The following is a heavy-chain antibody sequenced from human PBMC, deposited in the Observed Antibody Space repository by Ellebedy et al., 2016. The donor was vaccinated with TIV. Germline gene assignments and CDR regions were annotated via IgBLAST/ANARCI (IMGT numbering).Heavy chain of an antibody. J-gene: IGHJ3*02. CDR1: GFTFSYYG. CDR3: ARDKDSAMVDRAFNI. Sequence: PGGSLRLSCAASGFTFSYYGMNWVRQAPGKGLEWVSYISGGSKTIHYADSGKGRFTISRDNAKNSLFLQMNSLRDEDTAVYHCARDKDSAMVDRAFNIWGQGTMVTVSS. D-gene: IGHD5-18*01. CDR2: ISGGSKTI. V-gene: IGHV3-48*02.